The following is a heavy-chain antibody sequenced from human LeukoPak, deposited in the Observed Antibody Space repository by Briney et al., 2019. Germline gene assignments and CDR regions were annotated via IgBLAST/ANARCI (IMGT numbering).Heavy chain of an antibody. Sequence: NPSGTLSLTCAVSGASISSSTFFWGWIRQPPGKELEWIGSIYYSGTTYYNPSLKSRVTISVDTSKNQCSLKLSSVTAADTAVYYCARHVVVPATPPDYWGQGTLVTVSS. CDR1: GASISSSTFF. D-gene: IGHD2-15*01. V-gene: IGHV4-39*01. CDR2: IYYSGTT. J-gene: IGHJ4*02. CDR3: ARHVVVPATPPDY.